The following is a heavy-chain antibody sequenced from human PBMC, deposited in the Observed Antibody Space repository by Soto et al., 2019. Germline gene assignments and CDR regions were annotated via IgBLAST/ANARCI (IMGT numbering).Heavy chain of an antibody. D-gene: IGHD3-10*01. J-gene: IGHJ6*02. Sequence: GGSLRLSCAASGFMFSNHGMRWVRQAPGKGLEWVAVIWSDGNNRYYADSVKGRFTISRDNSKNTLYLQMNSLRAEDTAVYYCARPYYYGSVYGMDVWGQGTTVTVSS. CDR1: GFMFSNHG. V-gene: IGHV3-33*01. CDR3: ARPYYYGSVYGMDV. CDR2: IWSDGNNR.